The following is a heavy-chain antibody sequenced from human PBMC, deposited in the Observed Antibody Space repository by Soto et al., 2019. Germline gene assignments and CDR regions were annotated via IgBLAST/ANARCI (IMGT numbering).Heavy chain of an antibody. CDR2: ISGSGGST. V-gene: IGHV3-23*01. J-gene: IGHJ4*02. Sequence: PGGSLRLSCAASGFTFSSYAMSWVRQAPGKGLEWVSAISGSGGSTYYADSVKGRFTISRDNSKNTLYLQMNSLRAEDTAVYYSAKVPGHMITLKPPSYFDYWGQGTLVTVSS. D-gene: IGHD3-16*01. CDR3: AKVPGHMITLKPPSYFDY. CDR1: GFTFSSYA.